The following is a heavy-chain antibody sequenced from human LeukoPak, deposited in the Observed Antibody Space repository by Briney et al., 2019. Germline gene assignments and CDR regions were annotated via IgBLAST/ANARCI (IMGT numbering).Heavy chain of an antibody. CDR2: ISSSGTTI. CDR1: GFTFSSYE. Sequence: PGGSLRLSCAASGFTFSSYEMNWVRQAPGKGLEWVSYISSSGTTIYYADSVKGRFTISRDNAKNSLFLLMNSLRPEDTAVYYCAPYGDFFDYWGQGTLVTVSS. V-gene: IGHV3-48*03. D-gene: IGHD4-17*01. J-gene: IGHJ4*02. CDR3: APYGDFFDY.